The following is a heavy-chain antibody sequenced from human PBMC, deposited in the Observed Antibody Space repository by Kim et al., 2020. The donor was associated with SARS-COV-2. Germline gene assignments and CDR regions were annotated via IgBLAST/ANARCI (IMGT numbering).Heavy chain of an antibody. CDR2: IYYSGST. V-gene: IGHV4-39*01. J-gene: IGHJ4*02. D-gene: IGHD3-10*01. Sequence: SETLSLTCTVSGGSISSSSYYWGWIRQPPGKGLEWIGSIYYSGSTYYNPSLKSRVTISVDTSKNQFSLKLSSVTAADTAVYYCARQPGIPMVRGVIIRLFDYWGQGTLVTVSS. CDR1: GGSISSSSYY. CDR3: ARQPGIPMVRGVIIRLFDY.